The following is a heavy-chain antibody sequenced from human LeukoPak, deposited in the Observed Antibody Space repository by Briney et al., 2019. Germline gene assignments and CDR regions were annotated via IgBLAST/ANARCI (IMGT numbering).Heavy chain of an antibody. D-gene: IGHD1-1*01. CDR1: RFTFSACG. CDR3: AKGTAVDRQYFEN. CDR2: ISFDGSHK. J-gene: IGHJ4*02. V-gene: IGHV3-30*18. Sequence: PGGSLRLSCAASRFTFSACGMHWARQAPGKGLEWVAAISFDGSHKYYADSVKGRFTIPRDNSMNTLYLQMNSLRAEDTAVYYCAKGTAVDRQYFENWGQGTLVTVSS.